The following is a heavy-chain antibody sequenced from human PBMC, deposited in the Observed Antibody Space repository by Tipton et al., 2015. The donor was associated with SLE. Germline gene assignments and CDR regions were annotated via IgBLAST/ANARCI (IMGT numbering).Heavy chain of an antibody. V-gene: IGHV1-18*01. J-gene: IGHJ3*02. CDR3: SRDYYGSGFDAFDI. CDR1: GYSFINYG. CDR2: ISPRNGHA. D-gene: IGHD3-10*01. Sequence: QLVQSGAEVKRPGASVKVSCKASGYSFINYGIAWVRQAPGQGPEWMGWISPRNGHANYAQRLQGRVSISTDASTNTAYMELTSLRSDDTAVYYCSRDYYGSGFDAFDIWGQGIMVTVS.